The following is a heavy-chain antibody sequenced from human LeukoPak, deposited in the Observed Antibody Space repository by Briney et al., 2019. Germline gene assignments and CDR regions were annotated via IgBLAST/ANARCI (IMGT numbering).Heavy chain of an antibody. CDR2: IFGSGGSP. D-gene: IGHD5-18*01. CDR3: GKTTVGYSSGQKPAWPVDY. J-gene: IGHJ4*02. CDR1: GFTFSNYG. Sequence: GGSLRLSCAASGFTFSNYGMHWVRQAPGKGLEWVAGIFGSGGSPHYADPVKGRFTISRDNSRNTVYLQINSLRAEDTAVYYCGKTTVGYSSGQKPAWPVDYWGQGTLVTVSS. V-gene: IGHV3-23*01.